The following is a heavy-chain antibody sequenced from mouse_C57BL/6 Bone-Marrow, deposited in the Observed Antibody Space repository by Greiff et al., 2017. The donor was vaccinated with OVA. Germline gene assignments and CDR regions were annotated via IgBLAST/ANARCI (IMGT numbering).Heavy chain of an antibody. J-gene: IGHJ3*01. D-gene: IGHD2-4*01. Sequence: EVKLMESGPVLVKPGASVKMSCKASGYTFTDYYMNWVKQSHGKSLEWIGVINPYNGGTSYNQKFKGKATLTVDKSSSTAYMELNSLTSEDSAVYYCARDDYGAYWGQGTLVTVSA. V-gene: IGHV1-19*01. CDR1: GYTFTDYY. CDR3: ARDDYGAY. CDR2: INPYNGGT.